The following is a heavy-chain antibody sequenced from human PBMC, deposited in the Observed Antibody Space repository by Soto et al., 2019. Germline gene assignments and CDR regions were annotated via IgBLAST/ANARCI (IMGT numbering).Heavy chain of an antibody. D-gene: IGHD2-15*01. V-gene: IGHV1-3*01. CDR2: INAGNGKT. J-gene: IGHJ4*02. Sequence: ASVKVSCKASGYTFTSYTIHWVRQAPGQRPEWMGWINAGNGKTKYSPRIQDRVNITRDTSASTVYMELSSLRSEDTAVYYCARDLGGWPDYWGQGTLVTVSS. CDR1: GYTFTSYT. CDR3: ARDLGGWPDY.